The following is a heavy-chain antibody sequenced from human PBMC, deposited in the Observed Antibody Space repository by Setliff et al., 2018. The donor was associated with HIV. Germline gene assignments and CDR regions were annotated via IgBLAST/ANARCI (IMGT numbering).Heavy chain of an antibody. CDR1: GASINSYF. V-gene: IGHV4-4*07. Sequence: KTSETLSLTCSVSGASINSYFWSWIRQPAGRGLEWIGRIHSGGTTNSNPSLKSRVTLSVATSKNPFSLKLNSVTAADTAVYYCARGGLRVRGAIDSFDYWGQGTLVTVSS. D-gene: IGHD3-10*01. CDR2: IHSGGTT. CDR3: ARGGLRVRGAIDSFDY. J-gene: IGHJ4*02.